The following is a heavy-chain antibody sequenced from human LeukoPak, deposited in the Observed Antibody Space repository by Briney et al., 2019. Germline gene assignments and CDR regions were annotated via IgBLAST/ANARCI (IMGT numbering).Heavy chain of an antibody. V-gene: IGHV3-30*03. D-gene: IGHD6-13*01. J-gene: IGHJ4*02. CDR3: ARQDPNSSSWYHGFDY. Sequence: GGSLRLSCAASGFTFSSYGMHWVRQAPGKGLEWVAVISYDGSNKYYADSVKGRFTISRDNSKNTLYLQTNSLRAEDTAVYYCARQDPNSSSWYHGFDYWGQGTLVTVSS. CDR2: ISYDGSNK. CDR1: GFTFSSYG.